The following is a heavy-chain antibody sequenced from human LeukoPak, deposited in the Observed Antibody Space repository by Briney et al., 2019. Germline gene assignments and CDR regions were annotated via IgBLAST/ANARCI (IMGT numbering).Heavy chain of an antibody. CDR1: GYSISSGYY. V-gene: IGHV4-38-2*02. J-gene: IGHJ6*03. D-gene: IGHD4-17*01. CDR3: ARVYYGDYPPYYYYYYMDV. CDR2: IYHSGST. Sequence: KPSETLSLTCTVSGYSISSGYYWGWIRQPPGKGLEWIGSIYHSGSTYYNPSLKSRVTISVDTSKNQFSLKLSSVTAADTAVYYCARVYYGDYPPYYYYYYMDVWGKGTTVTVSS.